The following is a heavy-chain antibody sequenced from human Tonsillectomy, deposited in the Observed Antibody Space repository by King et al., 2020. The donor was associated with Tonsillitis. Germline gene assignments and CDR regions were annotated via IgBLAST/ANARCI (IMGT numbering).Heavy chain of an antibody. CDR3: AKDRGGRLFDY. CDR1: GFTFSSYG. Sequence: VQLVESGGGVVQPGRSLRLSCAASGFTFSSYGMHWVRQAPGKGLEWVAVISFDGSNKLYADSVKGRFTISRDNSKNTLYLQMNSLRAEDTAVYYCAKDRGGRLFDYWGQGTLLTVSS. V-gene: IGHV3-30*18. CDR2: ISFDGSNK. J-gene: IGHJ4*02. D-gene: IGHD1-1*01.